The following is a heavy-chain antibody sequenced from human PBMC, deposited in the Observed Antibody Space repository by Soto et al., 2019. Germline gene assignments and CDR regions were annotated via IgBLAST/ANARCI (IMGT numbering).Heavy chain of an antibody. D-gene: IGHD6-19*01. CDR2: IYTSGST. V-gene: IGHV4-4*07. CDR1: GGSISSYY. J-gene: IGHJ3*01. Sequence: PSETLSLTCTVSGGSISSYYWSWIRQPAGKGLEWIGRIYTSGSTNYNPSLKSRVTMSVDTSKNQFSLKLSSVTAADTAVYYCARQIAVPGINSDAFDLWGQGTMVTVSS. CDR3: ARQIAVPGINSDAFDL.